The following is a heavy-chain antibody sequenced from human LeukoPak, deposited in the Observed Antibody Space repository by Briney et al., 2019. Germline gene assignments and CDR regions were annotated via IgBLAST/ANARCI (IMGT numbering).Heavy chain of an antibody. J-gene: IGHJ6*04. CDR2: INEDGSGR. V-gene: IGHV3-7*01. CDR3: ATRYCTIAACRASSYKCMDD. CDR1: GLSFSSNW. D-gene: IGHD2-8*01. Sequence: GGSLRLSCAASGLSFSSNWMTWVRQAPGKGLEWVANINEDGSGRYYVDSVKGRFTISRDNARNSVHLQMNSLSPEDTAIYYCATRYCTIAACRASSYKCMDDWGKGTTVTVSS.